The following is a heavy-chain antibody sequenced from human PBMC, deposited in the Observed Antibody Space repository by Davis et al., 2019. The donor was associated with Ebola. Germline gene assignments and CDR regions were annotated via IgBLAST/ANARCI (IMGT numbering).Heavy chain of an antibody. V-gene: IGHV3-7*01. J-gene: IGHJ6*02. Sequence: GGSLRLSCVVSGFTFSSYWMSWVRQAPGKGLEWVASIKQDGSEKYYVDSVKGRFTISRDNAKNSLYLQMNSLRAEDTAVYYCLYGMDVWGQGTTVTVSS. CDR1: GFTFSSYW. CDR2: IKQDGSEK. CDR3: LYGMDV.